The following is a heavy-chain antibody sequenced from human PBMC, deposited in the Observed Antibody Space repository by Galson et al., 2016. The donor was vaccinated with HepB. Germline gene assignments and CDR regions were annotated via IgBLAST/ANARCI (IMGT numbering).Heavy chain of an antibody. D-gene: IGHD1-26*01. CDR2: INTYNGNT. CDR1: GYTFTNYG. V-gene: IGHV1-18*01. J-gene: IGHJ4*02. Sequence: SVKVSCKASGYTFTNYGISWVRQAPGQGLEWVGWINTYNGNTNYAEKFQGRVTMTTDTSTSTAYMELRSLRSDDTAVYYCATSYLPTSSDYWGQGTLVTVSS. CDR3: ATSYLPTSSDY.